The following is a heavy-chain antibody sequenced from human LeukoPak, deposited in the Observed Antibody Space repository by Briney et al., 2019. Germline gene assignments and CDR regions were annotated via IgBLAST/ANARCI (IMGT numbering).Heavy chain of an antibody. Sequence: PSETLSLTCTVSGGSISGYYWSWIRQPAGKGLEWIGRIHTSGSTDYSPSLQSRVTISIDTSQKQFSLNLSSVTAADTAVYYCARDIVYLIDEDYGWGQGTLVTVSS. D-gene: IGHD4-17*01. CDR2: IHTSGST. CDR1: GGSISGYY. CDR3: ARDIVYLIDEDYG. V-gene: IGHV4-4*07. J-gene: IGHJ4*02.